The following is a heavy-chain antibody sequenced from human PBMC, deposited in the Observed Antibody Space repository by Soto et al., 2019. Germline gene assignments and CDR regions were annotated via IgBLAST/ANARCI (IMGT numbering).Heavy chain of an antibody. D-gene: IGHD3-22*01. V-gene: IGHV1-69*13. CDR1: GGTFSSYA. CDR3: ARGHRSYYDSSGYPSFDY. CDR2: IIPIFGTA. J-gene: IGHJ4*02. Sequence: SVKVSCKASGGTFSSYAISWVRQAPGQGLEWMGGIIPIFGTANYAQKFQGRVTITADESTSTAYMELSSLRSEDTAVYYCARGHRSYYDSSGYPSFDYWGQGTLVTVSS.